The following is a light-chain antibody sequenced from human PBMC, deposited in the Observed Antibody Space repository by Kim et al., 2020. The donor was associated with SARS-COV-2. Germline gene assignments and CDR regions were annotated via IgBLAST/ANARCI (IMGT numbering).Light chain of an antibody. V-gene: IGKV4-1*01. CDR1: QTVLYNSNNKNY. Sequence: RATLNCKSSQTVLYNSNNKNYLAWYQQKPGQAPKLLSYWASIRESGVSDRFSGSGSETDFTLTISSLQAEDVAVYYCQQYYSTPPSFGQVTKLEI. CDR3: QQYYSTPPS. J-gene: IGKJ2*03. CDR2: WAS.